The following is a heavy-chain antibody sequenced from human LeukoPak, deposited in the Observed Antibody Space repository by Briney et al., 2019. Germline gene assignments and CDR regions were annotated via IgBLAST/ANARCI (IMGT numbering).Heavy chain of an antibody. CDR1: GFTFSSYA. J-gene: IGHJ6*03. CDR3: AKNRENYYYMDV. V-gene: IGHV3-23*01. Sequence: GGSLRLSCAASGFTFSSYAMNWVRQAPGKGLEWVSAISGSGGGTYYADSVKRRFTISRDNSKNTLYLQMNSLRAEDTAVYYCAKNRENYYYMDVWGKGTTVTVSS. CDR2: ISGSGGGT. D-gene: IGHD5-24*01.